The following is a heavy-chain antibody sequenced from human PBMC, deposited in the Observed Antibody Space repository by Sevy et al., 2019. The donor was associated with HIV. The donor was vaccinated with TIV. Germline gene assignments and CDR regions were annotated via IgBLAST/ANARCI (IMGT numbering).Heavy chain of an antibody. CDR2: VSSRSYI. CDR1: GFTFSSYS. J-gene: IGHJ4*02. CDR3: ARDPHSSSWPYYSDY. D-gene: IGHD6-13*01. V-gene: IGHV3-21*01. Sequence: GGSLRLSCAASGFTFSSYSMNWVRQAPGKGLEWVSSVSSRSYIYYADSVKGRFTISRDNAKNSLYLQMNSLRAEDTAVYYCARDPHSSSWPYYSDYWGQGTLVTVSS.